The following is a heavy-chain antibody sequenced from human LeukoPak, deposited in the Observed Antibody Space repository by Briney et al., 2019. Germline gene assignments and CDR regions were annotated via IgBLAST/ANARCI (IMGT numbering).Heavy chain of an antibody. Sequence: SVKVSCKASGGTFSSYAISWVRQAPGQGLEWMGRIIPILGIANYAQKFQGRVTITADKSTSTAYMELSSLRSEDTAVYYCASFVEGTYYYDSSGYRAIDYWGQGTLVTVS. J-gene: IGHJ4*02. D-gene: IGHD3-22*01. CDR2: IIPILGIA. CDR1: GGTFSSYA. CDR3: ASFVEGTYYYDSSGYRAIDY. V-gene: IGHV1-69*04.